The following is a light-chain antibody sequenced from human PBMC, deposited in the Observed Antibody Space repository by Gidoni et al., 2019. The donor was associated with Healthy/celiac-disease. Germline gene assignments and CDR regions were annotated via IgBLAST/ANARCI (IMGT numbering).Light chain of an antibody. CDR1: QSVLYSSNNKNY. Sequence: DIVMTQSPDSLDVSLGERATINCKSSQSVLYSSNNKNYLAWYQQKPGQPPKLLIYWASTRESGVPDRFSGSGSGTDFTLTISSLQAEDVAVYYCQQYYSTLLTFGGGTKVEIQ. CDR2: WAS. J-gene: IGKJ4*01. V-gene: IGKV4-1*01. CDR3: QQYYSTLLT.